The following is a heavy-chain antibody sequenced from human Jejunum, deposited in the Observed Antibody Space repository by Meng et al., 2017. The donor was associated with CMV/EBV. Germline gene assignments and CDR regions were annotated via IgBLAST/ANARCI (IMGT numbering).Heavy chain of an antibody. J-gene: IGHJ5*02. D-gene: IGHD2-2*01. CDR1: GFTLRSYA. V-gene: IGHV3-23*01. Sequence: SGFTLRSYAMSWVRQAPGKGLEWVSAISGSGGRTYYDDSVKGRFTISRDNSKNTLYLQMNSLRAEDTAVYYCAKTPPVESTSYWFDPWGQGTLVTVSS. CDR2: ISGSGGRT. CDR3: AKTPPVESTSYWFDP.